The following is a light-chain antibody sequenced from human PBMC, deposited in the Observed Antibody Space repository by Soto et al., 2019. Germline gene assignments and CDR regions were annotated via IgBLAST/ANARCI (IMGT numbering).Light chain of an antibody. CDR2: LNSDGSH. Sequence: QPVLPQSPSASASLGASVKLTCTLSSGHSTYAIAWHLQQPEKGPRYLMNLNSDGSHTKGDGIPDRFSGSRSGTERYLTISSLQSEDEADYYCQTWGTGIQVFGGGTKLAVL. V-gene: IGLV4-69*01. J-gene: IGLJ2*01. CDR1: SGHSTYA. CDR3: QTWGTGIQV.